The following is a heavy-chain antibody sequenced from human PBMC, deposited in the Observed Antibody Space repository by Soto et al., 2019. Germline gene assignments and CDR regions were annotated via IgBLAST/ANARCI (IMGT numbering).Heavy chain of an antibody. CDR2: IRRKAYGGTT. J-gene: IGHJ3*02. V-gene: IGHV3-49*03. CDR1: AFTFDDYT. CDR3: TREGGYDVWTDYYDAFDI. D-gene: IGHD3-3*01. Sequence: QAGGSLKLSCTASAFTFDDYTINWFRQAPGKGLEWVGFIRRKAYGGTTEYAASVKGRFSMSRDDSRSIAYLQMNSLKTDDTALYYCTREGGYDVWTDYYDAFDIWGQGTMVTVSS.